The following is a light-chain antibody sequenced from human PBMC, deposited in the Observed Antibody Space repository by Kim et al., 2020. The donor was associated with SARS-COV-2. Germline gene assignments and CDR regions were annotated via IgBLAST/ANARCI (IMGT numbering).Light chain of an antibody. Sequence: ASTGDRVPIPCRASHDVSNYLNWYQQQSGKAPKVLIHDVSDLETGVPSRFSGSGFGTEFTMTISRLQPEDIGTYICQQYDKLPLTFGGGTKVDIK. J-gene: IGKJ4*01. CDR2: DVS. CDR1: HDVSNY. CDR3: QQYDKLPLT. V-gene: IGKV1-33*01.